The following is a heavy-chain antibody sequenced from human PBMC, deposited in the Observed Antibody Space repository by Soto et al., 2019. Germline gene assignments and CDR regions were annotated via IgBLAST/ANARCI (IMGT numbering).Heavy chain of an antibody. D-gene: IGHD3-10*01. CDR1: GDTFNFYT. CDR2: IIPVLGMS. V-gene: IGHV1-69*02. Sequence: QVQLVQSGAEVKKPGSSVKVSCKASGDTFNFYTISWVRQAPGQGLEWMGSIIPVLGMSNYAQKFQDRVTRIGDKATSTAYMQLSSLRSEDTAIYYCPTSYGWGSRPVDYWGQGTLGIVSS. J-gene: IGHJ4*02. CDR3: PTSYGWGSRPVDY.